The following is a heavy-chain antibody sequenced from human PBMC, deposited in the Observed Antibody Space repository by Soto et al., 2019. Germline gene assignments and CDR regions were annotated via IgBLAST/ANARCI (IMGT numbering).Heavy chain of an antibody. CDR1: GFTFSSYG. Sequence: GGSLRLSCAASGFTFSSYGMHWVRQAPGKGLEWVAVISYDGSNKYYADSVKGRFTISRDNSKNTLYLQMNSLRAEDTAVYYCAKDKQLYYGSGSPDYWGQGTLVTVSS. V-gene: IGHV3-30*18. D-gene: IGHD3-10*01. CDR3: AKDKQLYYGSGSPDY. J-gene: IGHJ4*02. CDR2: ISYDGSNK.